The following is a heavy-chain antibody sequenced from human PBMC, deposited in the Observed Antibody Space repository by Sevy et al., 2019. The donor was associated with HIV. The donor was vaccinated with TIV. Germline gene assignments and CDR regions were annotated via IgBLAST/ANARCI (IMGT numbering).Heavy chain of an antibody. CDR3: ARGQYSYGYWREFDY. CDR1: GGSISSFY. Sequence: SETLSLTCTVSGGSISSFYWSWIRQPPGKGLEWIGYIHYSGNTNYSPSLKSRVTISLDTSNNQFSLNLSSVTAADTAVYYCARGQYSYGYWREFDYWGQGTLVTVSS. CDR2: IHYSGNT. J-gene: IGHJ4*02. D-gene: IGHD5-18*01. V-gene: IGHV4-59*01.